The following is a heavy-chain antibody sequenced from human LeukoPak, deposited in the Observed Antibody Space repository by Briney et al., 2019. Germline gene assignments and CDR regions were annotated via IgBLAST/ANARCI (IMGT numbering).Heavy chain of an antibody. CDR3: AGEGQAIYYGMDV. CDR1: GGSISSGGYY. V-gene: IGHV4-31*03. J-gene: IGHJ6*02. Sequence: SETLSLTCTVSGGSISSGGYYWSWIRQHPGKGLEWIGYIYYSGSTYYNPSLKSRVTISVDTSKNQFSLKLSSVTAADTAVYYCAGEGQAIYYGMDVWGQGTTVTVSS. CDR2: IYYSGST.